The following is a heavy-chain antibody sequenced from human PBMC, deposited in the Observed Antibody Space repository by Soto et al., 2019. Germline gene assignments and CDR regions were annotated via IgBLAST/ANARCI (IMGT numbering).Heavy chain of an antibody. CDR3: ARDQFGDYDILTGYYNAVFDY. CDR2: ISSSGSTI. Sequence: PGGSLRLSCAASGFTFSDYYMSWIRQAPGKGLEWVSYISSSGSTIYYADSVKGRFTISRDNAKNSLYLQMNSLRAEDTAVYYCARDQFGDYDILTGYYNAVFDYWGQGTLVTVSS. J-gene: IGHJ4*02. CDR1: GFTFSDYY. V-gene: IGHV3-11*01. D-gene: IGHD3-9*01.